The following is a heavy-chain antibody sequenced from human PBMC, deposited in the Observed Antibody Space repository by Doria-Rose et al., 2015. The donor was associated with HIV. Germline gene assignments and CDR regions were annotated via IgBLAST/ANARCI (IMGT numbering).Heavy chain of an antibody. CDR3: AKDLYSSSWTNDAFDI. V-gene: IGHV3-33*06. CDR1: GFTFSSYG. CDR2: IWYDGSNR. J-gene: IGHJ3*02. Sequence: QVQLVQSGRGVVQPGRPLSVSCAASGFTFSSYGMHWVRQAPGKGPEWVAVIWYDGSNRYYADSVKGRFTISRDNSKNTLYLQMNRLRAEDTAVYYCAKDLYSSSWTNDAFDIWGQGTMVTVSS. D-gene: IGHD6-13*01.